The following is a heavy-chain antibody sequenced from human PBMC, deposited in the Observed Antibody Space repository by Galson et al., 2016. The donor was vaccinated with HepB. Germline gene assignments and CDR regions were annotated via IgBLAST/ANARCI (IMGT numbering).Heavy chain of an antibody. V-gene: IGHV3-30*18. D-gene: IGHD3-3*01. J-gene: IGHJ6*02. CDR2: ITDDGSKE. CDR3: PKDRSATIFGVGIRTEDGMDV. Sequence: SLRLSCAASAFTFSKYAMHWVRQAPGKGLEWVGLITDDGSKEEYGDSVKGRFNISRDNSKNMLYLQMNGLRGEDTAIYYCPKDRSATIFGVGIRTEDGMDVWGQGTTVTVS. CDR1: AFTFSKYA.